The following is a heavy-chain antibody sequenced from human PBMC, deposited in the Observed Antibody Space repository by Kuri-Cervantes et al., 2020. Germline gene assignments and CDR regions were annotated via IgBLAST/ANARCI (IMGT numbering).Heavy chain of an antibody. CDR3: ARDRGCSSTSCYELVGD. D-gene: IGHD2-2*01. CDR2: IIPISGTA. J-gene: IGHJ3*01. V-gene: IGHV1-69*13. Sequence: SVKVSCKASGGTFSSYAISWVRQAPGQGLEWMGGIIPISGTANYAQKFQGRVTITADESTSTAYMELSSLRSEDTAVYYCARDRGCSSTSCYELVGDWGQGTMVTVSS. CDR1: GGTFSSYA.